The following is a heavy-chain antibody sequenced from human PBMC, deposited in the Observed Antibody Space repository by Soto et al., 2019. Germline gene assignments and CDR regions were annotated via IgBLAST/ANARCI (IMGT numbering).Heavy chain of an antibody. V-gene: IGHV3-23*01. CDR3: AKDATLDSGYDGPSWFDP. D-gene: IGHD5-12*01. J-gene: IGHJ5*02. CDR1: GFTFSSYA. CDR2: ISGSGGST. Sequence: PGGSLRLSCAASGFTFSSYAMSWVRQAPGKGLEWVSAISGSGGSTYYADSVKGRFTISRDNSKNTLYLQMNSLRAEDTAVYYCAKDATLDSGYDGPSWFDPWGQGTLVTVSS.